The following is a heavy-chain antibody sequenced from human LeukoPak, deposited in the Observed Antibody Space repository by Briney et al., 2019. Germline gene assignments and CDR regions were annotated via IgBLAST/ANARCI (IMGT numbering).Heavy chain of an antibody. CDR3: ARMTYYYDSSGPVGSFDI. CDR2: INHSGST. J-gene: IGHJ3*02. Sequence: SETLSLTCAVYGGSFSGYYWGWIRQPPGKGLEWIGEINHSGSTNYNPSLKSRVTISVDTSKNQFSLKLSSVTAADTAVYYCARMTYYYDSSGPVGSFDIWGRGTMVTVSS. D-gene: IGHD3-22*01. CDR1: GGSFSGYY. V-gene: IGHV4-34*01.